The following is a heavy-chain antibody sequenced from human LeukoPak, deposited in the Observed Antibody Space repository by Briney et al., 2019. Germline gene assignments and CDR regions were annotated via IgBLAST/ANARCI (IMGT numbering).Heavy chain of an antibody. D-gene: IGHD2-21*02. V-gene: IGHV4-4*09. CDR2: IYHSGRA. Sequence: SETLSLTCTVSGGSISGYYWSWIRQPPGKGLEWIGYIYHSGRANYNPALRSRITISVDTSKNQFSLKLNSVTAADTAVYYCARSYCGADCSPGGGIVDLWGQGTLVTVSS. J-gene: IGHJ1*01. CDR3: ARSYCGADCSPGGGIVDL. CDR1: GGSISGYY.